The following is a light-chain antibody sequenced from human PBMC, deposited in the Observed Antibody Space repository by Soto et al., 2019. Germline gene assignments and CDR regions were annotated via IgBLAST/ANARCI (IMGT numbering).Light chain of an antibody. CDR1: QSINNN. Sequence: EIVMTQSPATLSVSPGERATLSCRASQSINNNLAWYQQKPGQAPRLLVYHTSTRATGIPARFSGSGSGTEFTLTISSLQSEDVAVYYCQQRGGWPPGATFGQGTRLEIK. CDR3: QQRGGWPPGAT. J-gene: IGKJ5*01. CDR2: HTS. V-gene: IGKV3D-15*01.